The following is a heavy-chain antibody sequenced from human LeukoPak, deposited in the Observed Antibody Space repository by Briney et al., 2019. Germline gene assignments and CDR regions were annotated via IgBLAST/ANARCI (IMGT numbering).Heavy chain of an antibody. CDR1: GFSFNDYD. CDR3: SRPLSFGELFRLDY. CDR2: ISRSGSYT. J-gene: IGHJ4*02. Sequence: GGSLRLSCAGSGFSFNDYDMNWVRQAPGKGLEWVSYISRSGSYTYYTDSVKGRFTVSRDHAKNSLFLQMDGLRAEDTAVYYCSRPLSFGELFRLDYWGQGILVTVSS. V-gene: IGHV3-48*03. D-gene: IGHD3-10*01.